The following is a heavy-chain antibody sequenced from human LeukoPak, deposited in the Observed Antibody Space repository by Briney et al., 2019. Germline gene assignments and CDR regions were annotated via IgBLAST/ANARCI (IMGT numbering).Heavy chain of an antibody. Sequence: PSQTLSLTCTVSGGSISSGYYWAWIRQAPGMGLDWIGCIYYSGTTHYNPSLKSRVTISVDTSKNQFSLKLTSVTAADAAVFYCAVYGSSAGWFDPWGQGTLVTVSP. J-gene: IGHJ5*02. CDR2: IYYSGTT. CDR3: AVYGSSAGWFDP. V-gene: IGHV4-39*07. CDR1: GGSISSGYY. D-gene: IGHD6-6*01.